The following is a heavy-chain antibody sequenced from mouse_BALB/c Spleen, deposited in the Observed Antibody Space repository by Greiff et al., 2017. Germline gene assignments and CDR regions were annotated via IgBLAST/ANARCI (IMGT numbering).Heavy chain of an antibody. CDR3: ARYGYYSYFDV. CDR1: GYSITSDYA. D-gene: IGHD2-2*01. Sequence: EVKLQESGPGLVKPSQSLSLTCTVTGYSITSDYAWNWIRQFPGNKLEWMGYISYSGSTSYNPSLKSRISITRDTSKNQFFLQLNSVTTEDTATYYCARYGYYSYFDVWGAGTTVTVSS. CDR2: ISYSGST. J-gene: IGHJ1*01. V-gene: IGHV3-2*02.